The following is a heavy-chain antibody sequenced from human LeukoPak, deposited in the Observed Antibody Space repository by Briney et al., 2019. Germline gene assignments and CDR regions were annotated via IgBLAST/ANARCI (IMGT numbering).Heavy chain of an antibody. Sequence: GASVKVSCKASGYTFSTYGISWVRQAPGQGLEWMGWISAYNGNTNYAQKLQGRVTMTTDTSTSTAYMELRSLRSDDTAVYYCAREGIAVAGYYYYGMDVWGQGTTVTVSS. J-gene: IGHJ6*02. CDR1: GYTFSTYG. V-gene: IGHV1-18*01. CDR2: ISAYNGNT. D-gene: IGHD6-19*01. CDR3: AREGIAVAGYYYYGMDV.